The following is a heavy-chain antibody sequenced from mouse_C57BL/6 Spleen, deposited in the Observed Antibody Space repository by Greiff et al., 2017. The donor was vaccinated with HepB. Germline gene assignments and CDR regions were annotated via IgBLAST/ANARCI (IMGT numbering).Heavy chain of an antibody. D-gene: IGHD1-1*01. Sequence: EVQLQQPGPELVKPGASVKISCKASGYSFTDYNMNWVKQSNGKSLEWIGVINPNYGTTSYNQKFKGKATLTVDKSSSTAYMQLNLLTSEESAVYFCASEVHFGSSPWCFDVWGTGTMVTVSS. CDR2: INPNYGTT. CDR3: ASEVHFGSSPWCFDV. CDR1: GYSFTDYN. V-gene: IGHV1-39*01. J-gene: IGHJ1*03.